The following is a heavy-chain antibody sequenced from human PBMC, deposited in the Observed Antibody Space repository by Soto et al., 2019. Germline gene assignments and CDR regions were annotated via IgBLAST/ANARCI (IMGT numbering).Heavy chain of an antibody. Sequence: EVQLVESGGGLLQPGGSLRLSCAVSGSTFSNDWMHWVRQAPGKGLVWVSHINSDGSSTNYADFVKGRFNIARDNAKNTVYLQMNSLRAEDTAVYYCARDRSYSLDVWGQGTTVTVSS. CDR2: INSDGSST. V-gene: IGHV3-74*01. CDR1: GSTFSNDW. J-gene: IGHJ6*02. CDR3: ARDRSYSLDV.